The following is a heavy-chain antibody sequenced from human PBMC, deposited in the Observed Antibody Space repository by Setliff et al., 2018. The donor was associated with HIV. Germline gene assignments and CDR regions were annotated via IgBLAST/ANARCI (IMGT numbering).Heavy chain of an antibody. CDR1: GFTFSTYW. CDR3: ASVLRYYGSGSYPFGY. J-gene: IGHJ4*02. CDR2: IRQDGSEK. V-gene: IGHV3-7*01. Sequence: LRLSCAASGFTFSTYWMSWVRQAPGKGLEWVANIRQDGSEKYYVDSVKGRFTISRDNAKNSLYLQMNSLRAEDTAVYYCASVLRYYGSGSYPFGYWGQGTLVTVSS. D-gene: IGHD3-10*01.